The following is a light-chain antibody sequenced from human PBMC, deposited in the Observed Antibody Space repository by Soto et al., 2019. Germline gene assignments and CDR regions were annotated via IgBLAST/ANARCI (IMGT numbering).Light chain of an antibody. CDR1: SSNIGNFY. CDR2: KNN. J-gene: IGLJ7*01. V-gene: IGLV1-47*01. CDR3: AAWDDSRSGPGV. Sequence: QSVLTQPPSASGTPGQRVTISCSGSSSNIGNFYVYWYQQLPGTAPKLLIYKNNQRPLGVPDRFSGSKSGTSASLAISGLRSEDEADYYWAAWDDSRSGPGVFGGGTQLTVL.